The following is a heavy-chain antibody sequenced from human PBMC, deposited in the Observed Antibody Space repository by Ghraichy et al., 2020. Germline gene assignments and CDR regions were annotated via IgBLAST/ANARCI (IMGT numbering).Heavy chain of an antibody. D-gene: IGHD3-9*01. Sequence: GGSLRLSCAASGFTFSSYSMNWVRQAPGKGLEWVSSISSSSSYIYYADSVKGRFTISRDNAKNSLYLQMNSLRAEDTAVYYCAVWADILTDDFDYWGQGTLVTVSS. CDR2: ISSSSSYI. CDR3: AVWADILTDDFDY. CDR1: GFTFSSYS. J-gene: IGHJ4*02. V-gene: IGHV3-21*01.